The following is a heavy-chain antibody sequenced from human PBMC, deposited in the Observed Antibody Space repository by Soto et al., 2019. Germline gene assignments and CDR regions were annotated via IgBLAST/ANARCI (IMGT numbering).Heavy chain of an antibody. Sequence: LRLSFAASGFTFSSYEMNWVRQAPGKTLEWVSYISSAGDSSYYADSVKSRFTISRDNAKNSLYLQMNSLRVEDTAVYYCARVYCSTTTCHVQAFDSWGQGTLVTVSS. D-gene: IGHD2-2*01. CDR3: ARVYCSTTTCHVQAFDS. CDR2: ISSAGDSS. J-gene: IGHJ4*02. V-gene: IGHV3-48*03. CDR1: GFTFSSYE.